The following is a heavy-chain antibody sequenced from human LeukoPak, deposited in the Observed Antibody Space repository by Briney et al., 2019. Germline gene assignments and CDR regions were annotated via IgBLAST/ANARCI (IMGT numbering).Heavy chain of an antibody. CDR1: GYTFTNYA. CDR3: ARDMYPSILTGTHNAFDI. V-gene: IGHV1-69*13. D-gene: IGHD3-9*01. J-gene: IGHJ3*02. Sequence: SVKVSCKASGYTFTNYAISWVRQAPGQGLEWMGGIIPIFGTANYAQKFQGRVTITADESTSTAYMELSSLRSEDTAVYYCARDMYPSILTGTHNAFDIWGQGTMVTVSS. CDR2: IIPIFGTA.